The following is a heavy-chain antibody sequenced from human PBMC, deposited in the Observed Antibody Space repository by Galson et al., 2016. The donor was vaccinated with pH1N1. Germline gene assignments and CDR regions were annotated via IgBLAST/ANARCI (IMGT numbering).Heavy chain of an antibody. J-gene: IGHJ6*02. Sequence: SLRLSCAASGFTFSSLAMNWVRQGPGKGLEWVSSISSTGGETYYADSVKGRFIISRDNSKNTMYLQVNSLRAEDTAVYFCAKTTTPGLWYYYGMDVWGHGTAVTVSS. CDR1: GFTFSSLA. D-gene: IGHD1-1*01. CDR3: AKTTTPGLWYYYGMDV. V-gene: IGHV3-23*01. CDR2: ISSTGGET.